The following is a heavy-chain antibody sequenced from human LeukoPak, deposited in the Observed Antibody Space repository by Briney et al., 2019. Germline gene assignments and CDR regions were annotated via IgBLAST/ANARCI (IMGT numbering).Heavy chain of an antibody. D-gene: IGHD1-26*01. CDR1: GNSISSGDNY. Sequence: SETLSLTCTVSGNSISSGDNYWSWIRQPAGKGLEWIGRIYTSGSTNYNPSLKSRVTISGDTSKNQFSLKLSSVTAADTAVYYCARDVGAVDIWGQGTMVTVSS. V-gene: IGHV4-61*02. CDR2: IYTSGST. J-gene: IGHJ3*02. CDR3: ARDVGAVDI.